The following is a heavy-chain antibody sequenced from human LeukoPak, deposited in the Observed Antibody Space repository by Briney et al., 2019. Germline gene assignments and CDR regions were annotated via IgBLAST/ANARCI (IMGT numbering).Heavy chain of an antibody. CDR3: ARGAIPGQFQH. CDR2: IYYSGST. Sequence: SETLSLTCTVSGGSISSYYWSWIRQPPGKGLEWIGYIYYSGSTNYNPSLKSRVTISVDTSKNQLSLKLSSVTAADTAVYYCARGAIPGQFQHWGQGTLVTVSS. D-gene: IGHD2-21*01. J-gene: IGHJ1*01. V-gene: IGHV4-59*01. CDR1: GGSISSYY.